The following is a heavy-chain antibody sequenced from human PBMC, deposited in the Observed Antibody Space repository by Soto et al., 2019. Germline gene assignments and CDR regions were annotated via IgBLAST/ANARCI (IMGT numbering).Heavy chain of an antibody. Sequence: GGSLRLSCAASGFSFSSYGMHWVRQAPGKGLDWVAVIWYDGSNKYYAESVKGRFTIPRDNSKNTLYVQMNSLTVEDTAVYYCARAQYTGSYFDACDVWGQGTMVTVSS. CDR2: IWYDGSNK. D-gene: IGHD1-26*01. CDR1: GFSFSSYG. V-gene: IGHV3-33*03. CDR3: ARAQYTGSYFDACDV. J-gene: IGHJ3*01.